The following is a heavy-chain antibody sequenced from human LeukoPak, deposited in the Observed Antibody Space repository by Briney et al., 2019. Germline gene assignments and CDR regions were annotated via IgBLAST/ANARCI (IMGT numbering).Heavy chain of an antibody. CDR3: ASCYYDSSGYGYYYGMDV. V-gene: IGHV4-59*01. D-gene: IGHD3-22*01. CDR1: GGSISSYY. Sequence: SETLSLTCIVSGGSISSYYWSWIRQPPGKGLEWIGYIYYSGSTNYNPSLKSRVTISVDTSKNQFSLKLSSVTAADTAVYYCASCYYDSSGYGYYYGMDVWGQGTTVTVSS. CDR2: IYYSGST. J-gene: IGHJ6*02.